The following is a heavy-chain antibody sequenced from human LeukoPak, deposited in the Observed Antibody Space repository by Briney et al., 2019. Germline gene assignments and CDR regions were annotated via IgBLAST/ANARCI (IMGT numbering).Heavy chain of an antibody. CDR3: ARLSSSFV. V-gene: IGHV4-30-2*01. J-gene: IGHJ4*02. Sequence: SQTLSLTCAVSGGSISSGGYSWSWIRQPPGKGLEWIGYIYHSGSTYYNPSLKSRVTMSVDTSKNQFSLKLSSVTAADTAVYYCARLSSSFVWGQGTLVTVSS. CDR1: GGSISSGGYS. CDR2: IYHSGST. D-gene: IGHD6-6*01.